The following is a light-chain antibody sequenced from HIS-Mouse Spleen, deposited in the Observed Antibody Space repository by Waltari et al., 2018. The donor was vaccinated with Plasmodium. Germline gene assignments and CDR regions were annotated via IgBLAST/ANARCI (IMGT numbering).Light chain of an antibody. V-gene: IGLV3-1*01. CDR3: QAWDSSNWV. CDR1: KLGDKY. CDR2: QDS. J-gene: IGLJ3*02. Sequence: SYELTQPPSVSVSPGQTASLTRSGDKLGDKYPCWYPQKPGQSPVLVIYQDSKRPSGIPERFSGSNSGNTATLTISGTQAMDEADYYCQAWDSSNWVFGGGTKLTVL.